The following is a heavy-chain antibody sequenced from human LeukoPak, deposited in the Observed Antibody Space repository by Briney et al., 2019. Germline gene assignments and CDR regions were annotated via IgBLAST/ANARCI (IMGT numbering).Heavy chain of an antibody. Sequence: SETLSLTCTVSGGSISSGGYYWSWIRQPPGKGLEWIGYIYHSGSTYYNPSLKSRVTISVDRSKNQFSLQLSSVTAADTAVYYCTRDVPVTGSYDAFDIWGQGTMVTVSS. V-gene: IGHV4-30-2*01. CDR3: TRDVPVTGSYDAFDI. J-gene: IGHJ3*02. CDR1: GGSISSGGYY. CDR2: IYHSGST. D-gene: IGHD1-14*01.